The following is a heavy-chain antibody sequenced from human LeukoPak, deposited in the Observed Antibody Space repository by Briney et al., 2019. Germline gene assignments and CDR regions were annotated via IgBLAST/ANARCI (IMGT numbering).Heavy chain of an antibody. J-gene: IGHJ3*01. CDR2: INPNSGGT. CDR1: GYTLSDHY. D-gene: IGHD3-22*01. V-gene: IGHV1-2*02. Sequence: ASVKVSCKASGYTLSDHYMNWVRQAPGQGLEWMGWINPNSGGTNYAQKFQGRVTMTRDASISSVYMELSSLRSDDTAVYFCARGKDDSTGHYDAFDVWGHGTMVTVSS. CDR3: ARGKDDSTGHYDAFDV.